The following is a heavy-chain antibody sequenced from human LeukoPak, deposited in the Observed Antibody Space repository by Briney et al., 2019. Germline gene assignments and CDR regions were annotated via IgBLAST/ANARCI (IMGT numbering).Heavy chain of an antibody. V-gene: IGHV3-30*02. CDR1: GFTFSSYG. CDR3: ADLKTLPRDYFDY. J-gene: IGHJ4*02. CDR2: IRYDGSNK. Sequence: PGRSLRLSCAASGFTFSSYGMHWVRQAPGKGLEWVAFIRYDGSNKYYADSVKGRFTISRDNSKNTLYLQMNSLRAEDTAVYYCADLKTLPRDYFDYWGQGTLVTVSS.